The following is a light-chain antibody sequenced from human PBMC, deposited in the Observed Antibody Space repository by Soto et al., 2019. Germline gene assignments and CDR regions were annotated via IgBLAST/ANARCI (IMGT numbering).Light chain of an antibody. J-gene: IGKJ5*01. CDR3: QHRSIWPVS. CDR2: DAS. CDR1: QSVSNTY. Sequence: IVLPQSPDTLSLSPGETATLSCRASQSVSNTYLAWYQQKPGQAPRLLIFDASNRATGIPPRFSGSGSATDFTLTISSLEPEDFAVYYCQHRSIWPVSFGQGTRLEIK. V-gene: IGKV3-11*01.